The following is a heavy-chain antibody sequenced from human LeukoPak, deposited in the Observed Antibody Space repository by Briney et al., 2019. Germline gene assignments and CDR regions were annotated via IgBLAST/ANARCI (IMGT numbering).Heavy chain of an antibody. V-gene: IGHV3-23*01. Sequence: GGSLRLSCAASGFIFSNYAMSWVRQAPGKGLQWVSAFSGSGGSTYYADSVKGRFTISRDNSRNTLYLQMNSLKTEDTAVYYCAKDRSGYYYGSGSHWGQGTLVTVSS. CDR1: GFIFSNYA. D-gene: IGHD3-10*01. J-gene: IGHJ4*02. CDR2: FSGSGGST. CDR3: AKDRSGYYYGSGSH.